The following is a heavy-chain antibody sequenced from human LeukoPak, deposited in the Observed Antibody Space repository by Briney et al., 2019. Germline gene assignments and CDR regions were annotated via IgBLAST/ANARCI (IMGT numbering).Heavy chain of an antibody. CDR1: GGSISSSSYY. D-gene: IGHD3-10*01. CDR3: ARHPPYGSGSWGSYYIDY. Sequence: KPSETLSLTCTVSGGSISSSSYYWGWIRQPPGKGLEWIGSIYYSGSTYYNPSLKSRVTISVDTSKNQFSLKLSSVTAADTAVYYCARHPPYGSGSWGSYYIDYWGQGTLVTVSS. V-gene: IGHV4-39*01. CDR2: IYYSGST. J-gene: IGHJ4*02.